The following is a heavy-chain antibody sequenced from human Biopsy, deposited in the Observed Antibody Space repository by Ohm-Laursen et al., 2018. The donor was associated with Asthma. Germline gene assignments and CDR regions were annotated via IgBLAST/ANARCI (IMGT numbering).Heavy chain of an antibody. CDR3: VRWRSGYPDHYSDF. CDR1: GFTFRNFG. J-gene: IGHJ4*02. Sequence: SLRLSCAAFGFTFRNFGMHWVRQAPGKGLEWVALISSDVREWYADSVEGRFTISRDNSKNTLDLQMNSLRGDDTAVYYCVRWRSGYPDHYSDFWGLGTLVTVSS. CDR2: ISSDVRE. V-gene: IGHV3-30*03. D-gene: IGHD2-21*01.